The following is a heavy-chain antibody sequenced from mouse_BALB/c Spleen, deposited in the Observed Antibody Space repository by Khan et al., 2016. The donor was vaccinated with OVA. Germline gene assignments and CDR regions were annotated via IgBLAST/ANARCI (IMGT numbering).Heavy chain of an antibody. CDR3: TRHGYVAWFAY. V-gene: IGHV1S135*01. Sequence: VQLQQSGPELMKPGASVKISCKASGYTFTTYYIHWVKQSHGKSLEWIGYVDPFSGGPSYNQKFKGKATLTVEKSSSTAYMHLNSLTSEDSAVYDCTRHGYVAWFAYWGQGTLVTVSA. J-gene: IGHJ3*01. D-gene: IGHD2-2*01. CDR2: VDPFSGGP. CDR1: GYTFTTYY.